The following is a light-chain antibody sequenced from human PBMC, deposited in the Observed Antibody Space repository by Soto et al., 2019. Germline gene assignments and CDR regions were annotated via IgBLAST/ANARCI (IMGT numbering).Light chain of an antibody. CDR3: QQRSNWPIT. V-gene: IGKV3-11*01. J-gene: IGKJ5*01. CDR1: QSVSSY. CDR2: DAS. Sequence: EIVLTQSPATLSLSPGERATLSCTASQSVSSYLAWYQQKPGQAPRLLIYDASNRATGIPARFSVSGSWTDFTLTISSLEPEDFAVYYCQQRSNWPITFGQGTRLEI.